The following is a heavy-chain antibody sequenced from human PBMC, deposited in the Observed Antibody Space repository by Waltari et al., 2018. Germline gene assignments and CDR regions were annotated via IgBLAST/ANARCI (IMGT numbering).Heavy chain of an antibody. CDR1: GGSISSYY. CDR2: IYYSGST. J-gene: IGHJ4*02. Sequence: QVQLQESGPGLVKPSETLSLTCTVSGGSISSYYWSWIRQPPGKGLEWIGYIYYSGSTKYNPSLKSRVTISVDTSKNQFSLKLSSVTAADTAVYYCARVPTYTVSTGGFDYWGQGTLVTVSS. V-gene: IGHV4-59*01. D-gene: IGHD4-17*01. CDR3: ARVPTYTVSTGGFDY.